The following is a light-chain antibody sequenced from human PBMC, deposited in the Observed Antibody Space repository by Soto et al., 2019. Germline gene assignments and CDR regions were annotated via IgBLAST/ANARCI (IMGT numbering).Light chain of an antibody. J-gene: IGLJ3*02. CDR1: SSNIGTNT. V-gene: IGLV1-44*01. Sequence: QSVLTQPPSASGTPGQRVTISCSGSSSNIGTNTVNWYQQLPGTAPKLLIYDNNQRPSGVPDRFSGSKSGTSASLAISGLQSEDEADYYGAAWDDSLNGLWVFGGGTKLTVL. CDR2: DNN. CDR3: AAWDDSLNGLWV.